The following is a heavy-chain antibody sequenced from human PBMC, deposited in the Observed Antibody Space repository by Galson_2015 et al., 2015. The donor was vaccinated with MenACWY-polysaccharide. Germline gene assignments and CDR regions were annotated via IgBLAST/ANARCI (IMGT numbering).Heavy chain of an antibody. CDR1: GFAFSSYA. V-gene: IGHV3-23*01. Sequence: SLRLSCAASGFAFSSYAMSWVRQAPGTGLEWVLGLSNSGGSTYYADSVKGRFTISRDNSKNTLYLQMSSLRAEDTAVYYCAKVLAGASISALDYWGQGTLVTVSS. D-gene: IGHD2-21*01. CDR3: AKVLAGASISALDY. J-gene: IGHJ4*02. CDR2: LSNSGGST.